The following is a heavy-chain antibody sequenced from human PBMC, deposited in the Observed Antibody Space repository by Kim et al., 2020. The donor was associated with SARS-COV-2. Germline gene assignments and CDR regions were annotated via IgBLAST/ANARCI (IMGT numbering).Heavy chain of an antibody. Sequence: KSRVTISVDTSKNQFSLKLSSVTAADTAVDYCARRRITIFGVVKGDWFDPWGQGTLVTVSS. D-gene: IGHD3-3*01. CDR3: ARRRITIFGVVKGDWFDP. J-gene: IGHJ5*02. V-gene: IGHV4-30-2*05.